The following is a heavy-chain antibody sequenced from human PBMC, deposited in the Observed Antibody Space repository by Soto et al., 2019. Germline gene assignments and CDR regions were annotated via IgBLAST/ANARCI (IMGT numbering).Heavy chain of an antibody. J-gene: IGHJ4*02. CDR1: GFTFSSYG. D-gene: IGHD6-13*01. Sequence: QVRLVESGGGVVQPGRSLRLSCAASGFTFSSYGMHWVRQAPGKGLEWVAVIWYDGSNKYYADSVKGRFTISRDNSKNTLYLQMNSLRAEDTAVYYCARDRSSWYEGRDFDFWGQGTLVTVSS. CDR3: ARDRSSWYEGRDFDF. V-gene: IGHV3-33*01. CDR2: IWYDGSNK.